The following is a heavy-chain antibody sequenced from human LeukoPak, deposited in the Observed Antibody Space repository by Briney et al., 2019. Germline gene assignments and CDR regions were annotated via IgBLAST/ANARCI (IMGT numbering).Heavy chain of an antibody. J-gene: IGHJ4*02. CDR1: GYTFTSYG. Sequence: ASVKVSCKASGYTFTSYGISWVRQAPGQGLEWMGWISAYTGNTNYAQKLQGRVTMTTDTSTSTAYMELRSLRSDDTAVYYCARVLDTYYYDSSGRFELDYWGQGTLVTVSS. V-gene: IGHV1-18*01. CDR2: ISAYTGNT. CDR3: ARVLDTYYYDSSGRFELDY. D-gene: IGHD3-22*01.